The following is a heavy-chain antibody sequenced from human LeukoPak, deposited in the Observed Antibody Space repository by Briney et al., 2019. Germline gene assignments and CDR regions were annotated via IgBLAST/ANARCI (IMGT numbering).Heavy chain of an antibody. CDR3: ASTYHYYYYMDV. V-gene: IGHV4-4*09. Sequence: SETLSLTCTVSGGSISSYYWSWIRQPPGKGLERIGYIYTSGSTNYNPSLKSRVTISVDTSKNQFSLKLSSVTAADTAVYYCASTYHYYYYMDVWGKGTTVTVSS. J-gene: IGHJ6*03. D-gene: IGHD3-16*01. CDR1: GGSISSYY. CDR2: IYTSGST.